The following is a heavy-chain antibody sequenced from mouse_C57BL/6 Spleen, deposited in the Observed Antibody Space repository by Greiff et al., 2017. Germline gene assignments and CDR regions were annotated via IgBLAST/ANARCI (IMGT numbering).Heavy chain of an antibody. CDR2: IDPETGGT. CDR1: GYTFTDYE. D-gene: IGHD1-1*01. J-gene: IGHJ3*01. CDR3: TRSYYYGSSSFAY. V-gene: IGHV1-15*01. Sequence: QVQLQQSGAELVRPGASVTLSCKASGYTFTDYEMPWVKQTPVNGLEWIGAIDPETGGTAYNQKFKGKAILTADKSSSTAYMELRSLTSEDSAVYYCTRSYYYGSSSFAYWGQGTLVTVSA.